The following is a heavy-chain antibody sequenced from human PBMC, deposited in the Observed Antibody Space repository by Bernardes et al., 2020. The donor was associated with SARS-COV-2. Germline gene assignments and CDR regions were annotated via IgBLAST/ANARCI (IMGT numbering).Heavy chain of an antibody. Sequence: GGSLRLSCAASGFTFSNYWMSWVRQAPGKGLEWVANIKQDGSEKYYVDSVRGRFTISRDNAKNSLWLQMNSLRAGDTAVYYCARGEVVPVAIQFYGWFDPWGQGTLVTVSS. CDR3: ARGEVVPVAIQFYGWFDP. CDR2: IKQDGSEK. D-gene: IGHD2-2*01. J-gene: IGHJ5*02. V-gene: IGHV3-7*03. CDR1: GFTFSNYW.